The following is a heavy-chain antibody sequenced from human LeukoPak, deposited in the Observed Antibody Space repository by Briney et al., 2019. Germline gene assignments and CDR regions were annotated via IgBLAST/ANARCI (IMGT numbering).Heavy chain of an antibody. CDR1: GFTFSSYS. CDR3: ARDLKRRVYYDSSGSDDAFDI. CDR2: ISSSSSYI. Sequence: GGSLRLSCAASGFTFSSYSMNWVRQAPGKGLEWVSSISSSSSYIYYADSVKGRFTISRDNTKNSLYLQMNSLRAEDTAVYYCARDLKRRVYYDSSGSDDAFDIWGQGTMVTVSS. J-gene: IGHJ3*02. D-gene: IGHD3-22*01. V-gene: IGHV3-21*01.